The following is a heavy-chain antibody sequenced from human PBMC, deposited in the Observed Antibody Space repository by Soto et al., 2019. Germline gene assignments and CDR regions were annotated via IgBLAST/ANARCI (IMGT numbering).Heavy chain of an antibody. J-gene: IGHJ6*02. V-gene: IGHV4-39*01. D-gene: IGHD3-10*01. CDR3: ARQPATTYGSAGPPDV. CDR1: GGSISRSSYY. Sequence: QLQLQESGPGLVKPSETLSLTCTVSGGSISRSSYYWGWIRQPPGKGLEWIGSIYYSGSTYYNPSLTGRVTLSVDTSTNQFSLKLSSVTAADTAVYYCARQPATTYGSAGPPDVWGQGTTVTVSS. CDR2: IYYSGST.